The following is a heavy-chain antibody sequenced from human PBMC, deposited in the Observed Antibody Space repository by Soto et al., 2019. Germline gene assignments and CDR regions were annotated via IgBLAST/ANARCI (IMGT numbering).Heavy chain of an antibody. CDR3: VRGPPDMVVPAACDY. Sequence: GSLRLSCSASGFTFSSYAMHWVRQAPGKGLEYVSAISSNGGSTYYADSVKGRFTISRDNSKNTLYLQMSSLRAEDTAVYYCVRGPPDMVVPAACDYWGQGTLVTVSS. V-gene: IGHV3-64D*06. CDR2: ISSNGGST. D-gene: IGHD2-2*01. CDR1: GFTFSSYA. J-gene: IGHJ4*02.